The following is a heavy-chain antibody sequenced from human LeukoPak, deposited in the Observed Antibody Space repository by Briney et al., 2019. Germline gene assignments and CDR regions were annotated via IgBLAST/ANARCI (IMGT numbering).Heavy chain of an antibody. J-gene: IGHJ4*02. D-gene: IGHD5-24*01. CDR2: INPNSGGT. CDR1: GYTFTGYY. Sequence: GATVKVSCKASGYTFTGYYMHWVRHAPGQGLEWMGWINPNSGGTNYAHKFQGRVTMTRDTSISTAYMELSRLRSDDTAVYYCARVAEMATITEGFDYWGRGTLVTVSS. CDR3: ARVAEMATITEGFDY. V-gene: IGHV1-2*02.